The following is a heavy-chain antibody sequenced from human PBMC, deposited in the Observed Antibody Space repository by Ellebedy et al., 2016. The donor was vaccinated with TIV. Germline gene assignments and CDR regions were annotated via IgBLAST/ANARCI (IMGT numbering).Heavy chain of an antibody. J-gene: IGHJ4*02. CDR1: GGSIRSSGHY. CDR3: ARHVYHASTSLLDY. Sequence: MPSETLSLTCTVSGGSIRSSGHYWGWIRQPPGEGLEWIGSIYYSGSTYYNPSLKSRVTMSADTSKNQFSLQLSSLTAADTAVYYCARHVYHASTSLLDYWGQGTLVTVSS. D-gene: IGHD3-22*01. V-gene: IGHV4-39*01. CDR2: IYYSGST.